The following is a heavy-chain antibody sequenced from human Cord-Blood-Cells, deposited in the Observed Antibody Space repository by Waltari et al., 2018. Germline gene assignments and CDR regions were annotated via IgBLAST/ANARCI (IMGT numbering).Heavy chain of an antibody. Sequence: QVQLQQWGAGLLKPSETLSLTCAVYGGSFSGYYWSWIRQPPGKGLEWIGEINHSGSTNYNPSLKGRVTRSVDTSKNQFSLKLSSVTAADTAVYYCASNAVVVPAAIPAAFDIWGQGTMVTVSS. CDR3: ASNAVVVPAAIPAAFDI. V-gene: IGHV4-34*01. CDR2: INHSGST. D-gene: IGHD2-2*01. CDR1: GGSFSGYY. J-gene: IGHJ3*02.